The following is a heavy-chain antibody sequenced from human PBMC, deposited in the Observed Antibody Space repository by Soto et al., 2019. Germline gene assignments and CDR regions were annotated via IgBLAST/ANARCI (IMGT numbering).Heavy chain of an antibody. D-gene: IGHD2-2*01. CDR1: GYSFSDYW. Sequence: GESLKISCKASGYSFSDYWIGWVRQMPGRGLEWMGIIYPGDSDTRYSASFQGQVTISADKSISTTFLQWSSLKASDTAMYYCARRGQYCTSKICLAHYYYTLDVWGQGTTVTVSS. J-gene: IGHJ6*02. V-gene: IGHV5-51*01. CDR2: IYPGDSDT. CDR3: ARRGQYCTSKICLAHYYYTLDV.